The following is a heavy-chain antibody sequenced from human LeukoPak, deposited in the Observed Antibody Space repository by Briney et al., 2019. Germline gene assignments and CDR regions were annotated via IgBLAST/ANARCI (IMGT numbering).Heavy chain of an antibody. CDR1: GFIFGDFY. CDR3: ARDPEYSDE. Sequence: KTGGSLRLSCVGSGFIFGDFYMNWIRQAPGKGLEWISFITSSGDSIYYADSVKGRFTAFRDNAKNSLYLQMNSLRAEDTAVYFCARDPEYSDEWGQGTLVSVSS. D-gene: IGHD4-11*01. V-gene: IGHV3-11*01. CDR2: ITSSGDSI. J-gene: IGHJ4*02.